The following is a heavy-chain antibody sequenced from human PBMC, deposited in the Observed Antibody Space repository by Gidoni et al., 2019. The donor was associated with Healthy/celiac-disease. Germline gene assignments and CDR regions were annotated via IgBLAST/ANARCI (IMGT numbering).Heavy chain of an antibody. CDR2: ISSSSSYI. J-gene: IGHJ4*02. CDR3: ARDRAQSGNHEGYFDY. Sequence: EVQLVESGGGLVKPGGSLRLSCAASGFTFSSYSMNWVRQAPGKGLEWVSSISSSSSYIYYADSVKGRFTISRDNAKNSLYLQMNSLRAEDTAVYYCARDRAQSGNHEGYFDYWGQGTLVTVSS. D-gene: IGHD1-1*01. CDR1: GFTFSSYS. V-gene: IGHV3-21*01.